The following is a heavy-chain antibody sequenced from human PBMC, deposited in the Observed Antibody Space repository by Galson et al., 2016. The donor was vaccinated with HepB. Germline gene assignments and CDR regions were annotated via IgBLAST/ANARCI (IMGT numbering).Heavy chain of an antibody. Sequence: QSGAEVKKAGESLKISCKASGYSFPYYWIGWVRQKPGKGLEWMGIIYPGDSEIRYSPSFQGQVTMSVDKSISTAFLQWSSLKASDTAMYHCARQYNFWSGYSESYYGMDVWGQGTTVTVSS. V-gene: IGHV5-51*01. J-gene: IGHJ6*02. CDR3: ARQYNFWSGYSESYYGMDV. CDR2: IYPGDSEI. CDR1: GYSFPYYW. D-gene: IGHD3-3*01.